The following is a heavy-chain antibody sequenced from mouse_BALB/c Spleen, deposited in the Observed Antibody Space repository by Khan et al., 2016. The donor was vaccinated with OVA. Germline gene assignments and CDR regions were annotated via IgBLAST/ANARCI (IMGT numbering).Heavy chain of an antibody. CDR2: ISSGGSYT. CDR3: ARQPVYCGGSAMDY. Sequence: EVQLQESGGDLVKPGGSLKLSCAASGFTFSSYGMSWVRQTPDKRLEWVAAISSGGSYTYSPDSLKARFTISRDNAKNTLSLQMSSLKSEDTAIYYCARQPVYCGGSAMDYWGQGTSVTVSS. CDR1: GFTFSSYG. V-gene: IGHV5-6*01. D-gene: IGHD1-1*01. J-gene: IGHJ4*01.